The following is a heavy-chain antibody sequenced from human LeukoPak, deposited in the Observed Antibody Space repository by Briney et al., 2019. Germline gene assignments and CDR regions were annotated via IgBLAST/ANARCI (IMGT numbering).Heavy chain of an antibody. CDR1: GGSISSSSYY. V-gene: IGHV4-39*01. CDR2: IYYSGSA. D-gene: IGHD2-21*01. CDR3: ATRSVMSPDY. J-gene: IGHJ4*02. Sequence: SETLSLTCTVSGGSISSSSYYWGWIRQPPGKGLEWIGSIYYSGSAYYNPSLKSRVTISVDTSKNQFSLKLSSVTAADTAVYYCATRSVMSPDYWGQGTLVTVSS.